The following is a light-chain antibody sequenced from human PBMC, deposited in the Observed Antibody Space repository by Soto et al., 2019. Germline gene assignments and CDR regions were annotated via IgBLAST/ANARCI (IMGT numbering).Light chain of an antibody. Sequence: QSVLTQPASGSGSPGQSITISCTGTSSDVGGYIYVSWYQQHPGKAPKLMIYDVTSRPSGVSYRFSGSKSGNTASLTISGLQAEDEADYYCSSYTTSSSYVFGTGTKVTV. V-gene: IGLV2-14*01. J-gene: IGLJ1*01. CDR2: DVT. CDR3: SSYTTSSSYV. CDR1: SSDVGGYIY.